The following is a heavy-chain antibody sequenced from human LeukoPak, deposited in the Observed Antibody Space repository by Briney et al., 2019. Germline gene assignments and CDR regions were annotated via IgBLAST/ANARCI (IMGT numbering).Heavy chain of an antibody. Sequence: SPSETLSLTCTVSGGSVRDNYWSWIRQPPGKGLEWIGRVYTGGSPNYNSSLKSRVALSLDTSRNQFSMNLTSVTAADTAVYFCARGSTFTGFDFWGQGALVTVSS. CDR2: VYTGGSP. CDR1: GGSVRDNY. V-gene: IGHV4-4*07. D-gene: IGHD1-14*01. J-gene: IGHJ4*02. CDR3: ARGSTFTGFDF.